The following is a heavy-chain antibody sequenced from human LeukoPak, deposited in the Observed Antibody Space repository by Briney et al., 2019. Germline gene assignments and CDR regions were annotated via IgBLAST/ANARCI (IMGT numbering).Heavy chain of an antibody. Sequence: GASATVSCKASEFTCTMSGMRGVRRGRGQSQEWIGWIVVGSGNTNYAQKFQERVTITRDMSTSTAYMELSSLRSEDTAVYYCAAILEGYFDYWGQGTLVTVSS. CDR3: AAILEGYFDY. V-gene: IGHV1-58*02. J-gene: IGHJ4*02. CDR1: EFTCTMSG. CDR2: IVVGSGNT.